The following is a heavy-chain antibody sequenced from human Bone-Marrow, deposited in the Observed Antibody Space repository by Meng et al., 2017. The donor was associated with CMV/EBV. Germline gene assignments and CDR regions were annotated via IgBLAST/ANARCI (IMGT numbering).Heavy chain of an antibody. J-gene: IGHJ5*02. CDR3: ALVVMKVWNWFDP. V-gene: IGHV1-18*01. D-gene: IGHD3-22*01. Sequence: ASVKVSCKASGYTFTSYGISWVRQAPGQGLEWMGWISAYNGNTNYAQKFQGRVTMTRDTSTSTVYMELSSLRSEDTAVYYCALVVMKVWNWFDPWGQGTLVTGSS. CDR1: GYTFTSYG. CDR2: ISAYNGNT.